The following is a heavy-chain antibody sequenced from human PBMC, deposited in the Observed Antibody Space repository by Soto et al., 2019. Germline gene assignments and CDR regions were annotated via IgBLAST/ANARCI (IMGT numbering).Heavy chain of an antibody. Sequence: QVHLVQSGAEVKKPGASVKVSCKGSGYIFTTYVITWVRQAPGQGLEWMGWISAHNGNTNYAQKLQGRVTVTRDTSTRPAYMKLGNLAAYDTAVYYWARGRYGDSWGQGALVTVSS. V-gene: IGHV1-18*01. CDR1: GYIFTTYV. CDR3: ARGRYGDS. D-gene: IGHD1-1*01. J-gene: IGHJ5*01. CDR2: ISAHNGNT.